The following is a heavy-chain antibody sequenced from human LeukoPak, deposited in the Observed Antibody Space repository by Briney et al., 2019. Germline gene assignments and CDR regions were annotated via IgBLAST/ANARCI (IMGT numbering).Heavy chain of an antibody. CDR3: ARGPSSYFYMDV. CDR1: GFTFSDYT. V-gene: IGHV3-64*02. J-gene: IGHJ6*03. Sequence: GGSLRLSCAGSGFTFSDYTMHWVRQGPGKGLEYVSAITANARSKYHADSVRGRFTISRDNSKDTLYLQMGSLRPEDSAVYYCARGPSSYFYMDVWGKGTTVTISS. CDR2: ITANARSK.